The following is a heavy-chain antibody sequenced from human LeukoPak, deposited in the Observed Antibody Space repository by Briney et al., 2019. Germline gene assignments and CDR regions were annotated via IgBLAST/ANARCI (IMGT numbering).Heavy chain of an antibody. CDR3: AKLGTVATIGSPPFDY. CDR1: GFTFSSYG. CDR2: IRYDGSNK. J-gene: IGHJ4*02. Sequence: PGGSLRLSCAASGFTFSSYGMHWVRQAPGKGLEWVSFIRYDGSNKYYADSVRGRFTISRDNSKNTLYLQMNSLRAEDTAVYYCAKLGTVATIGSPPFDYWGQGTLVTVSS. D-gene: IGHD5-12*01. V-gene: IGHV3-30*02.